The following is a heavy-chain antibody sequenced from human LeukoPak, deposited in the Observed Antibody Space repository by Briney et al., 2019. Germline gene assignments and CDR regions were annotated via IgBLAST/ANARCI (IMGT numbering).Heavy chain of an antibody. Sequence: PGGSLRLSCAASGFTFSSYAMSWVRQAPGKGLEWVSAISGSGGSTYYADSVKGRFTISRDNSKNTLYLQMNSLRAEDTAVYYCAKAGPRYSSGWCYFDYWGQGTLVTVSS. CDR1: GFTFSSYA. V-gene: IGHV3-23*01. D-gene: IGHD6-19*01. CDR3: AKAGPRYSSGWCYFDY. CDR2: ISGSGGST. J-gene: IGHJ4*02.